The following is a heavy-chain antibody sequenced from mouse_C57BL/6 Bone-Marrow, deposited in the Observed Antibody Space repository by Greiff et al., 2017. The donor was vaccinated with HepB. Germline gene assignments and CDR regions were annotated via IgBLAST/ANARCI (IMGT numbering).Heavy chain of an antibody. D-gene: IGHD3-2*02. CDR3: ARSRQLRLLFAY. CDR2: IYPRSGNT. CDR1: GYTFTSYG. Sequence: QVHVKQSGAELARPGASVKLSCKASGYTFTSYGISWVKQRTGQGLEWIGEIYPRSGNTYYNEKFKGKATLTADKSSSTAYMELRSLTSEDSAVYFCARSRQLRLLFAYWGQGTLVTVSA. V-gene: IGHV1-81*01. J-gene: IGHJ3*01.